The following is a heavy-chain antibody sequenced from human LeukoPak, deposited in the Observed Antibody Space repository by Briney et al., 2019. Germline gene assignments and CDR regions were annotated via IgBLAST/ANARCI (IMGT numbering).Heavy chain of an antibody. V-gene: IGHV3-11*04. CDR2: ISGSGHDI. CDR3: ARWQQLVRYFDY. CDR1: GFTFSDSY. D-gene: IGHD6-13*01. J-gene: IGHJ4*02. Sequence: PGGSLRLSCAASGFTFSDSYMTWVRQAPGKGVEWVAYISGSGHDINYSDSVKGRFTISRDNAKNSLYLQMNSLRAEDTAVYYCARWQQLVRYFDYWGQGTLVTVSS.